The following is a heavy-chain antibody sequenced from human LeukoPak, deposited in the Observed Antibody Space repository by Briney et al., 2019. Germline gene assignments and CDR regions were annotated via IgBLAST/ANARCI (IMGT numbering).Heavy chain of an antibody. CDR3: ARGPVATISYYFDY. J-gene: IGHJ4*02. V-gene: IGHV4-61*02. CDR1: GGSISSGSYY. Sequence: SQTLSLTCTVSGGSISSGSYYWSWIRQPAGKGLEWIGRIYTSGSTNYNPSLKSRVTISVDTSKNQFSLKLSSVTAADTAVYYCARGPVATISYYFDYWGQGTLVTVSS. D-gene: IGHD5-12*01. CDR2: IYTSGST.